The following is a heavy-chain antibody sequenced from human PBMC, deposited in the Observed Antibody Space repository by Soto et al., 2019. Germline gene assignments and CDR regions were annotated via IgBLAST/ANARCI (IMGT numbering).Heavy chain of an antibody. J-gene: IGHJ4*02. CDR3: ARGGGGRWYSGDY. Sequence: QVQLVQSGAEVKKPGASVKVSCKASGYTFNNYHIHWVRQATGQGLEWMGWMNPNSGDTGYAQKFQGRVTMTRDTSITAAYMGLSGLRSEDTAVYYCARGGGGRWYSGDYWGQGTLVTVSS. CDR1: GYTFNNYH. V-gene: IGHV1-8*01. CDR2: MNPNSGDT. D-gene: IGHD6-13*01.